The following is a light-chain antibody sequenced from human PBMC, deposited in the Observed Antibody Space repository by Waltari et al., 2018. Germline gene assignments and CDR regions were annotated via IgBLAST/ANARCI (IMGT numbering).Light chain of an antibody. CDR3: QQRSNWPS. V-gene: IGKV3-11*01. CDR2: DAS. J-gene: IGKJ3*01. Sequence: EIVLTQSPATLSLSPGERATLSSRASQSVSSYLAWYQQKPGQAPRLLIYDASNRATGIPARFSGSGSGTDFTLTISSLEPEDFAVYYCQQRSNWPSFGPGTKVDIK. CDR1: QSVSSY.